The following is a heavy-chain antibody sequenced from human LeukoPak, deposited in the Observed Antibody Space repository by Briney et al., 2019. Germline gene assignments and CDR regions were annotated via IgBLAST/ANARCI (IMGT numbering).Heavy chain of an antibody. CDR1: GGSISSSRYY. D-gene: IGHD3-22*01. CDR2: IDYSGST. J-gene: IGHJ4*02. V-gene: IGHV4-39*07. Sequence: SETLSLTCTVSGGSISSSRYYWGWIRQPPGKGLEWIGSIDYSGSTHYNSSLKSRVTVSVVTFKNQFSLKLSSVTAADTAVYYCARSYDSSGYPLYYWGQGTLVTVSS. CDR3: ARSYDSSGYPLYY.